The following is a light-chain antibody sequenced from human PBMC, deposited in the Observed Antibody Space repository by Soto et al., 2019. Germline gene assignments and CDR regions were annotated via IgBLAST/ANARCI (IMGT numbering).Light chain of an antibody. J-gene: IGKJ5*01. CDR2: AAS. CDR3: QQYYSYPIT. Sequence: AIRMTQSPSSLSASTGDRVTITCRASQGISSYLAWYQQKPGTAPKLLIYAASTLQSGVPSRFSGSGSGTDFTLTISCLQSEDFATYYCQQYYSYPITFGQGTRLEIK. V-gene: IGKV1-8*01. CDR1: QGISSY.